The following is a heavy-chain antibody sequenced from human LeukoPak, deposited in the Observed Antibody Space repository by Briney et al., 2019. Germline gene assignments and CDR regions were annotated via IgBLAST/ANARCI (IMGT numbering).Heavy chain of an antibody. V-gene: IGHV4-59*01. J-gene: IGHJ2*01. CDR1: GGSISSFY. CDR2: IYYSGST. D-gene: IGHD1-26*01. CDR3: ASSSGSYYAWYFDL. Sequence: PSETLSLTCTVSGGSISSFYWSWIRQPPGKGLEWIGYIYYSGSTNYNPSLKSRVTISVDTSKNQFSLKLSSVTAADTAMYCCASSSGSYYAWYFDLWGRGTLVTVSS.